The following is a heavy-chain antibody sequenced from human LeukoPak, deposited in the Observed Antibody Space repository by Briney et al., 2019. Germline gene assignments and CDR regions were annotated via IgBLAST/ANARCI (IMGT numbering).Heavy chain of an antibody. CDR2: IINDGSYT. Sequence: GGSLRLSCAASGFTFSPVWMHWVRQAPGKGLMWVSHIINDGSYTTYADSVKGRFTISRDNAKNTVYLQMNSLRAEDTAVYYCAKDDVWFGGVFDYWGQGTLVTVSS. CDR3: AKDDVWFGGVFDY. J-gene: IGHJ4*02. D-gene: IGHD3-10*01. CDR1: GFTFSPVW. V-gene: IGHV3-74*01.